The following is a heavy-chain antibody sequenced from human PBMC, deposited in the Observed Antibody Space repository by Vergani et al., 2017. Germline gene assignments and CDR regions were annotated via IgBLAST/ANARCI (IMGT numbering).Heavy chain of an antibody. D-gene: IGHD6-6*01. J-gene: IGHJ4*02. CDR1: GFTFSSYS. Sequence: EVQLVESGGGLVKPGGSLRLSCAASGFTFSSYSMNWVRQAPGKGREWVSSISSSSSYIYYADSVKGRFTISRDNAKNSLYLQMNSLRAEDTAVYYCAYSSSAPPAYFDYWGQGTLVTVSS. V-gene: IGHV3-21*01. CDR3: AYSSSAPPAYFDY. CDR2: ISSSSSYI.